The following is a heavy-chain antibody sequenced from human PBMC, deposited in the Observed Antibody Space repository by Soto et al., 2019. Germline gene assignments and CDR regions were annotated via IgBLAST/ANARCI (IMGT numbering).Heavy chain of an antibody. CDR3: AREVDRALVGSPHYFDY. D-gene: IGHD5-18*01. CDR1: GFSFSDYY. J-gene: IGHJ4*01. V-gene: IGHV3-11*01. CDR2: ISSRSGTI. Sequence: PGVSLRLSCAASGFSFSDYYMTWIRQAPGQGLEWVSYISSRSGTIFYADSVKGRFTLSRDNSKNSMYLQMNSLRAEDTAVYYCAREVDRALVGSPHYFDYWGQGALVTVSS.